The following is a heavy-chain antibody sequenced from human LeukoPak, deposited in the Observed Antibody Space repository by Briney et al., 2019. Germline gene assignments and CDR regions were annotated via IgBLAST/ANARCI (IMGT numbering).Heavy chain of an antibody. CDR2: INPEGHEK. CDR1: GFTFRNFW. V-gene: IGHV3-7*04. Sequence: GALRPPLCISGFTFRNFWMSLVRQAPRRGLEWVANINPEGHEKYHVESVKGRFTISRDNAKNSLFLQMNGLRVEDTAVYYCARGDDFSGDHWGQGTLVTVSS. J-gene: IGHJ4*02. D-gene: IGHD1-1*01. CDR3: ARGDDFSGDH.